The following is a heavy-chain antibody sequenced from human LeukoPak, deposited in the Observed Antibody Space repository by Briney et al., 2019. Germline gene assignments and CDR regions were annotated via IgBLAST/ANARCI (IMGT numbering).Heavy chain of an antibody. Sequence: GGSLRLSCAASGLTFSSYWMSWVRQAPGKGLEWVGNINQDGSEKYYVDSVKGRFTISRDNAKKSLYLQMNSLRAEDTALYYCASCGYRYGQYYYMDVWGKGTTVTVSS. CDR2: INQDGSEK. D-gene: IGHD5-18*01. CDR3: ASCGYRYGQYYYMDV. CDR1: GLTFSSYW. J-gene: IGHJ6*03. V-gene: IGHV3-7*01.